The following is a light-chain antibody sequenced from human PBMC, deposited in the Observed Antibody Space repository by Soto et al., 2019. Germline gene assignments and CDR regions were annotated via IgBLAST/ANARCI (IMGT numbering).Light chain of an antibody. CDR1: QFVSSNS. CDR3: QQYAGSPRT. Sequence: EIVLTQSPGTLSLSPGERATLSCRASQFVSSNSLAWYQQKRGQAPRLLIHDASSRATGIPDRFSGSGSGTDFTLTISRLEPEDFAVYYCQQYAGSPRTFGQGTKLDIK. V-gene: IGKV3-20*01. CDR2: DAS. J-gene: IGKJ1*01.